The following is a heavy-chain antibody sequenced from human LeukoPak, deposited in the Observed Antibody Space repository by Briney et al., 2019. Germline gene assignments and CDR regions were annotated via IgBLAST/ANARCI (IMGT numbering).Heavy chain of an antibody. V-gene: IGHV4-38-2*01. CDR2: MYHRGST. CDR1: GHSISSGYY. D-gene: IGHD4-11*01. CDR3: ARHRGDNSNPRYYFYYMDV. J-gene: IGHJ6*03. Sequence: PSETLSLTCSVSGHSISSGYYWGWIRQPPGKGLEWIGTMYHRGSTYYNPSLKSRVTMSGDTSKNHFSLKLSSVTAADAAVYYCARHRGDNSNPRYYFYYMDVWGKGTTVTVSS.